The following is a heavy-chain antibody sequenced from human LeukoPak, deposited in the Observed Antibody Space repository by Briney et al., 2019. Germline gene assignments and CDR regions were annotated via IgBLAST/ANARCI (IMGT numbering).Heavy chain of an antibody. J-gene: IGHJ4*02. Sequence: GGSLRLSCAASGFTFNYYGMHWVRQAPGKGLEWVAVIWFDGSNKYYADSVKGRFTISRDNSKNTLYLQMNSLRAEDTAVYYCARDRGGMAAAGTVGYCDYWGQGTLVTVSS. CDR3: ARDRGGMAAAGTVGYCDY. CDR2: IWFDGSNK. CDR1: GFTFNYYG. D-gene: IGHD6-13*01. V-gene: IGHV3-33*01.